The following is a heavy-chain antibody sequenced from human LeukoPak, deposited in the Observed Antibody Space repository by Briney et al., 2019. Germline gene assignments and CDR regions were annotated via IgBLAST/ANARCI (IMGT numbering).Heavy chain of an antibody. CDR2: MYYSGST. CDR3: ARAPAGQPYYYMDV. J-gene: IGHJ6*03. V-gene: IGHV4-59*01. CDR1: GVAITNYY. D-gene: IGHD2-2*01. Sequence: SETLSLTCIVSGVAITNYYWSWIRQPPGKGLEWIGYMYYSGSTNYNPSLKSRVTMSVDTSNNQISLKMTSLTAADTAVYYRARAPAGQPYYYMDVWGKGTTVTVSS.